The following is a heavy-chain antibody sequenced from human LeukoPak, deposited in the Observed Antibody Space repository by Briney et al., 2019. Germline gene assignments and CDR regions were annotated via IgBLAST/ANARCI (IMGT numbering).Heavy chain of an antibody. CDR1: GGTFSSYA. CDR2: SIPIFGTT. D-gene: IGHD3-10*01. J-gene: IGHJ4*02. Sequence: GASVKVSCKASGGTFSSYAISWVRQAPGQGLEWMGGSIPIFGTTNYAQKFQGRVTITADESTSTAYMELSSLRSEDTAVYYCARVGLSWFGDPLDYWGQGTLVTVSS. CDR3: ARVGLSWFGDPLDY. V-gene: IGHV1-69*01.